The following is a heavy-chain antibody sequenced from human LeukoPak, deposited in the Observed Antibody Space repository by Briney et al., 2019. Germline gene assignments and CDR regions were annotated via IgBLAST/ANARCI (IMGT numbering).Heavy chain of an antibody. V-gene: IGHV3-74*01. Sequence: GGSLRLSCAASGFTFSSYEMNWVRQAPGKGLVWVSRISYDGSSTNYADSVKGRFTISRDNAKNTLYLQMNSLRAEDTAVYYCARRSAAKDAFDFWGQGTMVTVSS. CDR3: ARRSAAKDAFDF. CDR1: GFTFSSYE. J-gene: IGHJ3*01. CDR2: ISYDGSST. D-gene: IGHD6-25*01.